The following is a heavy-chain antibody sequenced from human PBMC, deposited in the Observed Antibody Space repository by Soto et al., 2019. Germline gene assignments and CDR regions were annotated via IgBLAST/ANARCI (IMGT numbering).Heavy chain of an antibody. CDR1: GFDFSYYT. J-gene: IGHJ3*02. CDR3: ARLRSDAFDI. D-gene: IGHD4-17*01. V-gene: IGHV3-21*02. Sequence: EVQLVESGGRLVKPGESLRLSCVASGFDFSYYTMNWVRQAPGKGLEWVSAISASSSHKYSADSVRGRFTFSRDNANNSLYLQRNNLRVEDKAVYYCARLRSDAFDIWGQGTLVTVSS. CDR2: ISASSSHK.